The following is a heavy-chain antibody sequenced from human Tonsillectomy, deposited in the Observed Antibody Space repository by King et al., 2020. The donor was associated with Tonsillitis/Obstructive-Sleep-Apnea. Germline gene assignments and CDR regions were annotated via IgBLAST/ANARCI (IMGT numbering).Heavy chain of an antibody. Sequence: VQLVQSGAEVKKPGASVKVSCKASGYTFTSYGISWVRQAPGQGLEWMGWISAYNGNTNYAQKLQGRVTMTTDTSTSTAYMELRSLRSDDTAVYYCARASPNKYCSSTSCYRGEIDYWGQGTLVTVSS. V-gene: IGHV1-18*01. CDR3: ARASPNKYCSSTSCYRGEIDY. CDR2: ISAYNGNT. D-gene: IGHD2-2*02. J-gene: IGHJ4*02. CDR1: GYTFTSYG.